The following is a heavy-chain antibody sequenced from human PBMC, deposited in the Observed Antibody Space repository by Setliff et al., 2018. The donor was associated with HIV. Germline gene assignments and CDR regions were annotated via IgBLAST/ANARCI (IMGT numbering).Heavy chain of an antibody. Sequence: PSETLSLTCTVSGGSISSYYWGWIRQPAGKGLEWIGRVYISGSTNYNPSLKSRVTMSIDTSKNQFSLRLSSVIAADTAVYYCARGPPGSSIGWYVGYWGQGTQVTVSS. CDR2: VYISGST. J-gene: IGHJ4*02. CDR3: ARGPPGSSIGWYVGY. D-gene: IGHD6-19*01. CDR1: GGSISSYY. V-gene: IGHV4-4*07.